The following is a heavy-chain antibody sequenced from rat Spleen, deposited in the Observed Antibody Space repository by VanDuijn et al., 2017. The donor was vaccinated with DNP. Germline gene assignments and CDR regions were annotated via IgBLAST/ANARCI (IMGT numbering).Heavy chain of an antibody. Sequence: EVQLQESGPGLVKPSQSLSLTCSVTAYSITTNYWGWIRKFPGNKMEWIGHISYSGSTSYNPSLKSRISITRDTSKNQFFLQLNSVTHEDTATYYCASGPYGGYEDWGQGVMVTVSS. CDR2: ISYSGST. CDR1: AYSITTNY. CDR3: ASGPYGGYED. V-gene: IGHV3-1*01. D-gene: IGHD1-11*01. J-gene: IGHJ2*01.